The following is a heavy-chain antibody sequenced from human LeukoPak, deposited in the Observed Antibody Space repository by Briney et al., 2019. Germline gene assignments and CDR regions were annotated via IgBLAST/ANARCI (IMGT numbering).Heavy chain of an antibody. Sequence: SETLSLTCSVSGGSIRSTTYYWGWIRQPPGKRLEWIASIYYSGNTYYSTSFMSRVTISVDTSKNQFSLNLRSVTAADTAVYYCARAPHFFDTTGSRYYFDYWGQGALVTVSS. J-gene: IGHJ4*02. CDR3: ARAPHFFDTTGSRYYFDY. CDR1: GGSIRSTTYY. V-gene: IGHV4-39*07. D-gene: IGHD3-22*01. CDR2: IYYSGNT.